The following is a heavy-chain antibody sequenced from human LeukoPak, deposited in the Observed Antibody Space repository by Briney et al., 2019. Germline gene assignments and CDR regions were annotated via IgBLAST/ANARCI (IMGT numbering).Heavy chain of an antibody. V-gene: IGHV1-18*01. CDR1: GYTFISYD. Sequence: VASVKVSCKASGYTFISYDINWVRQAPGQGLEWMGWISAYNGNTNYAQKLQGRVTMTTDTSTSTAYMELRSLRSDDTAVYYCARVNSNYYDSSGYPDYWGQGTLVTVSS. D-gene: IGHD3-22*01. CDR3: ARVNSNYYDSSGYPDY. J-gene: IGHJ4*02. CDR2: ISAYNGNT.